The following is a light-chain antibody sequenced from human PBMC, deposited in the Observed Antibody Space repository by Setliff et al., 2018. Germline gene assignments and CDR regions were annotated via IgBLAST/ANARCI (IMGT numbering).Light chain of an antibody. CDR1: SNDVWGHNY. Sequence: QSVLTQPPSASGSPGQSVTISCTGTSNDVWGHNYVSWYQQHPGKAPQLIIYDVTKRPSGAPDRFSGSKSGNTASLTVSGLQAEDEADYYCSSYADSNIFLFGTGTKVTVL. V-gene: IGLV2-8*01. CDR2: DVT. CDR3: SSYADSNIFL. J-gene: IGLJ1*01.